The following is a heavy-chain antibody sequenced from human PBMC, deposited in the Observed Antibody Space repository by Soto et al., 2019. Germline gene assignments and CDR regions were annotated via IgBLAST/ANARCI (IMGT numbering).Heavy chain of an antibody. CDR2: ISAYNGNT. V-gene: IGHV1-18*04. D-gene: IGHD4-17*01. Sequence: ASVWVSCKASGYTLTSYGISWVRQAPGQGLEWMGWISAYNGNTNYAQKLQGRVTMTTDTSTSTAYVELRSLRSDDTAVYYCAARQDHGVVDAFDISGPATIVTVSS. CDR1: GYTLTSYG. CDR3: AARQDHGVVDAFDI. J-gene: IGHJ3*02.